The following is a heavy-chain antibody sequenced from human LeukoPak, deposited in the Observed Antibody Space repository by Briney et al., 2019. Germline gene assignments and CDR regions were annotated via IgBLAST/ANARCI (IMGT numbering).Heavy chain of an antibody. V-gene: IGHV3-30*02. CDR1: GFTFSTYG. D-gene: IGHD4-17*01. CDR2: IRYDGRNK. CDR3: AKEIWPTVTTPGHTHFDY. Sequence: RGSLRLSCAASGFTFSTYGMHWVRQAPGKGLEWVAFIRYDGRNKYYADSVKGRFTISRDNSKNTLCLQMNSLRAEDTAVYYCAKEIWPTVTTPGHTHFDYWGQGTLVTVSS. J-gene: IGHJ4*02.